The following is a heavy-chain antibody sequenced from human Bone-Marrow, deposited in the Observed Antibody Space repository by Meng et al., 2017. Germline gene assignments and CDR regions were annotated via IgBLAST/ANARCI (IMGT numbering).Heavy chain of an antibody. CDR1: GGTFSSYA. CDR2: IIPIFGTA. D-gene: IGHD2-15*01. V-gene: IGHV1-69*13. Sequence: SVKVSCKASGGTFSSYAISWVRQAPGQGLEWMGGIIPIFGTANYAQKFQGRVTITADESTSTAYMELSSLRSEDTAVYYCARVSGYCSGGSCYDCWGQGTLVTVSS. CDR3: ARVSGYCSGGSCYDC. J-gene: IGHJ4*02.